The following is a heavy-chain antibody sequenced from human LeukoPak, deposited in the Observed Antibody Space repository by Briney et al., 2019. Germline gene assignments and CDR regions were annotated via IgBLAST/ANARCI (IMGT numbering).Heavy chain of an antibody. J-gene: IGHJ4*02. Sequence: SETLSLTCAVYGGSFSGYYWSWIRQPPGRGLEWIGEINHSGSTNYNPSLKSRVIISVDTSKNQFSLKLSSVTAADTAVYYCARGGWELPEGSLDYWGQGTLVAVSS. D-gene: IGHD1-26*01. CDR3: ARGGWELPEGSLDY. CDR2: INHSGST. V-gene: IGHV4-34*01. CDR1: GGSFSGYY.